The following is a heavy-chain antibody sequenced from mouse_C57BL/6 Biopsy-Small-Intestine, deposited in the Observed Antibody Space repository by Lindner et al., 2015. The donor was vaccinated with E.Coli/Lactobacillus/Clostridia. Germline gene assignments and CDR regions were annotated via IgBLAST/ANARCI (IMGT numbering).Heavy chain of an antibody. V-gene: IGHV1-22*01. D-gene: IGHD2-3*01. Sequence: EVQLQESGPELVKPGASVKMSCKASGYTFTDYNMHWVKQSHGKSLEWIGYINPNNGGTSYNQKFKGKVTLTVNKSSSTAYMELRSLTSEDSAVYYCARIFFEAYDRNYFDYWGQGTTLTVSS. CDR2: INPNNGGT. CDR1: GYTFTDYN. CDR3: ARIFFEAYDRNYFDY. J-gene: IGHJ2*01.